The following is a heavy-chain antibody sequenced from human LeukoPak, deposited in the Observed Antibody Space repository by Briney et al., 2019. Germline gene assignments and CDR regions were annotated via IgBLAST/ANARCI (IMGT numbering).Heavy chain of an antibody. Sequence: SEALSLTCTVSGGSISSSSYYWGWIRQPPGEGPEWIGSISYSGRTHYNPSLKSRVSISVDTSKNQFSLNLSSVTAADTAVYYCARKKTGATNGLDVWGQGTTVTVSS. CDR1: GGSISSSSYY. D-gene: IGHD1-1*01. V-gene: IGHV4-39*01. CDR3: ARKKTGATNGLDV. CDR2: ISYSGRT. J-gene: IGHJ6*02.